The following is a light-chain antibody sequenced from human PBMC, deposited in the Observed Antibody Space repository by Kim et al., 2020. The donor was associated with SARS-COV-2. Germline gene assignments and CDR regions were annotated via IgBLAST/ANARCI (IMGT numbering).Light chain of an antibody. J-gene: IGKJ1*01. V-gene: IGKV1D-16*01. CDR3: LQYDRYPRT. CDR1: QSIISW. Sequence: DIQMTQSQSSLSASVGDRVTLTCRASQSIISWLAWYQQKPEKAPKCLIYAASSLQSGVPSRFSGSGSGTDFTLTICSLQPEDFATYFSLQYDRYPRTFCQGTRGE. CDR2: AAS.